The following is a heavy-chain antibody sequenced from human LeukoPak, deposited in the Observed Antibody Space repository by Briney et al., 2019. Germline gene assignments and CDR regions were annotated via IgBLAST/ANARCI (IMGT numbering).Heavy chain of an antibody. CDR1: GDSVSSSSAA. CDR2: TYYRSKWYT. D-gene: IGHD3/OR15-3a*01. Sequence: SLTLSLTYAIPGDSVSSSSAAWNWLRQSPSRGLEWLGSTYYRSKWYTEYAISVRSRITINPDTSKNQFSLYLNSVTPEDTAVYYCTSGPRSFDLWGRGTLVTVSS. V-gene: IGHV6-1*01. CDR3: TSGPRSFDL. J-gene: IGHJ2*01.